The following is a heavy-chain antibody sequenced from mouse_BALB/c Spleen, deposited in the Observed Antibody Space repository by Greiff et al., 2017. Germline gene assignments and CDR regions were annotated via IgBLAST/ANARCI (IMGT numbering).Heavy chain of an antibody. CDR2: IYPGGGST. V-gene: IGHV1S56*01. Sequence: VQLQQSGAELVKPGASVTISCKASGYTFTSYDINWVKQRPGQGLEWVGWIYPGGGSTKYNEKFKGKATLTADKSSSTAYMQLSSLTSENSAVYFCARGGGTGFAYWGQGTLVTVSA. D-gene: IGHD3-3*01. CDR3: ARGGGTGFAY. CDR1: GYTFTSYD. J-gene: IGHJ3*01.